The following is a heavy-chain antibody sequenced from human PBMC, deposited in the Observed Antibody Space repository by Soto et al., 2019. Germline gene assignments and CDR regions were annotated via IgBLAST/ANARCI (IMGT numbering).Heavy chain of an antibody. CDR3: ARDESWVGDTPYWYFDL. Sequence: EVQLVESGGGLVKPGGSLRLSCAASGFTFSRYSMNWVRQAPGKGLEWVSSISRSSRFLYYGDSVKGRFTISRDNAKNSLYLQMNSLRAEDTAVYYGARDESWVGDTPYWYFDLWGRGTLVTVSS. V-gene: IGHV3-21*01. D-gene: IGHD4-17*01. CDR1: GFTFSRYS. CDR2: ISRSSRFL. J-gene: IGHJ2*01.